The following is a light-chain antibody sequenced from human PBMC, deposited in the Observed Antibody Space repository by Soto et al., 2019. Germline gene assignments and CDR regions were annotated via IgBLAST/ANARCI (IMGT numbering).Light chain of an antibody. CDR1: QSISSW. V-gene: IGKV1-5*03. CDR3: QQYNSYPLT. Sequence: DIQMTQSPSTLSASVGARVTITCRASQSISSWLAWYQQKPGKAPKLLIYKASSVASGVPSRFSGSGSGTELTLTISSLQSNAFAPYYCQQYNSYPLTFGGGTKVEIK. J-gene: IGKJ4*01. CDR2: KAS.